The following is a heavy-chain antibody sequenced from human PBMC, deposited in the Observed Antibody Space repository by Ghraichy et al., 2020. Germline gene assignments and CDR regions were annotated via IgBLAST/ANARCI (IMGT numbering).Heavy chain of an antibody. CDR2: INDGGSVT. D-gene: IGHD3-22*01. Sequence: GGSLRLSCAVSGFTFSDYSMSWVRRAPGKGLEWVSGINDGGSVTECANSVKGRFTTSRDNSKNTLYLEMNNLRDEDAAVYYCAKHSSGSRRDFDNWGQGTLVTVSS. V-gene: IGHV3-23*01. CDR3: AKHSSGSRRDFDN. CDR1: GFTFSDYS. J-gene: IGHJ4*02.